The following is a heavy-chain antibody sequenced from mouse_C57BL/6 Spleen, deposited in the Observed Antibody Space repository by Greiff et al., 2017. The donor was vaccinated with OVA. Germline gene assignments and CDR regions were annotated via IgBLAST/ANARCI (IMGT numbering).Heavy chain of an antibody. D-gene: IGHD3-3*01. V-gene: IGHV5-6*01. CDR2: ISSGGSYP. Sequence: EVMLVESGGDLVKPGGSLKLSCAASGFTFSSYGMSWVRQTPDKRLEWVATISSGGSYPYYPDSVKGRFTISRDNAKNTLYLQMSSLKSEDTAMYYCARQGTGYAMDYWGQGTSVTVSS. CDR3: ARQGTGYAMDY. J-gene: IGHJ4*01. CDR1: GFTFSSYG.